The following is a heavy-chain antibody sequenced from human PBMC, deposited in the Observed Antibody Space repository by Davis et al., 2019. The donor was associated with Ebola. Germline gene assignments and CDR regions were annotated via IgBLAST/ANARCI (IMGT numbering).Heavy chain of an antibody. CDR2: FNPGSGAT. D-gene: IGHD3-3*01. V-gene: IGHV1-2*06. CDR1: GYTFTDYY. J-gene: IGHJ5*02. Sequence: ASVKVSCKASGYTFTDYYLHWVRQAPGQGLEWMGRFNPGSGATISAQKFQGRVIMTGDRSTAYMEVTWLGSDDTAVYYCVRGDYFWSTYQGGKWFDAWGQGTLVTVSS. CDR3: VRGDYFWSTYQGGKWFDA.